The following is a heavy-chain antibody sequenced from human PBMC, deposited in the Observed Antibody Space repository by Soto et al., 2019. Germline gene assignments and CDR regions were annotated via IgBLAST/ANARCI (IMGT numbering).Heavy chain of an antibody. CDR3: ARDPPYSSGWYIGYAFDI. CDR2: INAGNGNT. V-gene: IGHV1-3*01. D-gene: IGHD6-19*01. J-gene: IGHJ3*02. Sequence: ASVKVSGKASGYTFTSYAMHWVRQAPGQRLEWMGWINAGNGNTKYSQKFQGRVTITRDTSASTAYMELSSLRSEDTAVYYCARDPPYSSGWYIGYAFDIWGQGTMVTVSS. CDR1: GYTFTSYA.